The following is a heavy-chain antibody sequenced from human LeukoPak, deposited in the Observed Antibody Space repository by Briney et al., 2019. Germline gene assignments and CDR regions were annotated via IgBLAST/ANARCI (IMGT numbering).Heavy chain of an antibody. J-gene: IGHJ4*02. CDR3: ATDRRGSNDY. D-gene: IGHD3-10*01. V-gene: IGHV3-7*01. CDR2: MRQDGNEK. Sequence: HSGGSLRLSCVASGFTFSSYWMTWVCQAPGKGLEWVANMRQDGNEKYYVDSVRGRFTISRDNAKNSLYLQMNSLRAEDTAVYYCATDRRGSNDYWGQGTLVTVSS. CDR1: GFTFSSYW.